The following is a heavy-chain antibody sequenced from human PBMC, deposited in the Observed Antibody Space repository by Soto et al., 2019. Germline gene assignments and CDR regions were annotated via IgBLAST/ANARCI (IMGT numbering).Heavy chain of an antibody. J-gene: IGHJ6*02. Sequence: QVQLVESGGGVVQPGRSLRLSCAASGFTFSSYAMHWVRQAPGKGLEWVAVISYDGSNKYYADSVKGRFTISRDNSKNTLYLQMNSLRAEDTAVYYCATDCSGGSCYSGDLYYYYGMDVWGQGTTVTVSS. CDR2: ISYDGSNK. V-gene: IGHV3-30-3*01. D-gene: IGHD2-15*01. CDR1: GFTFSSYA. CDR3: ATDCSGGSCYSGDLYYYYGMDV.